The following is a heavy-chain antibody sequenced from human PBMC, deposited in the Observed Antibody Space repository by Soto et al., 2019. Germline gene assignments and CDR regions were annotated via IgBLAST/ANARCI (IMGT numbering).Heavy chain of an antibody. V-gene: IGHV1-3*01. CDR1: GYTFTSYA. Sequence: GASVQVSCKASGYTFTSYAMHWVRQAPGQRLEWMGWINAGNGNTKYSQKFQGRVTITRDTSASTAYMELSSLRSEDAAVYYCARATKSYYYYGMDVWGQGTTVTVSS. CDR3: ARATKSYYYYGMDV. J-gene: IGHJ6*02. CDR2: INAGNGNT.